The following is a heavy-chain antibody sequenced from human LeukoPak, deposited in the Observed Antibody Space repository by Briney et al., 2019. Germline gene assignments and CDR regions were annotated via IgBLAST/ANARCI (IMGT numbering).Heavy chain of an antibody. J-gene: IGHJ4*02. Sequence: PGGSLRLSCAATGFTFSTYEMNWVRPAPGKGLEWVSYISSSGSHIYYADSVKGRFTIPRDNAKNSLYLQMNSLRAEDTAVYYCARGPYYDSSGLLDYWGQGTLVTVSS. CDR2: ISSSGSHI. CDR1: GFTFSTYE. D-gene: IGHD3-22*01. CDR3: ARGPYYDSSGLLDY. V-gene: IGHV3-48*03.